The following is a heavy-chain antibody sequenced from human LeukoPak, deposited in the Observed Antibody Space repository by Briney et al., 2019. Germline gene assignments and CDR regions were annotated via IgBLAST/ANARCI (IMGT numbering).Heavy chain of an antibody. D-gene: IGHD3-22*01. J-gene: IGHJ5*02. CDR2: IDPSDSEK. V-gene: IGHV5-10-1*01. Sequence: GESLQISSKASGDRFTTYWISWVGHMPRKGREWMGWIDPSDSEKNYSPSFQGHVTISIDTSISTAYLQWSSLKASDSAIYYCARHLSSGYYPKSWGQGTLVSVSS. CDR1: GDRFTTYW. CDR3: ARHLSSGYYPKS.